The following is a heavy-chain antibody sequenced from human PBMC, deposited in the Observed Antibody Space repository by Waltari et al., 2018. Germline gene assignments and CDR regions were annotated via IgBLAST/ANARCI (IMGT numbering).Heavy chain of an antibody. J-gene: IGHJ4*02. Sequence: EVQLVESGGGLVQPGRSLRLSCAGSGFTFDDHAMHWVRQVPGKGLEWVSGISWKSGSIGYVESVKGRFTISRDNAKKSLYLQMNNLRTEDTAFYYCTKDYQGAVTGLKGLGYFDYWGQGILVTVSS. D-gene: IGHD3-9*01. CDR1: GFTFDDHA. CDR3: TKDYQGAVTGLKGLGYFDY. V-gene: IGHV3-9*01. CDR2: ISWKSGSI.